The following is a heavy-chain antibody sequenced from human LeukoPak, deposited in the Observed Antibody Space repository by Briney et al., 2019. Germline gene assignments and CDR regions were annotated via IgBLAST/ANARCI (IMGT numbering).Heavy chain of an antibody. CDR1: GGSLSGSF. J-gene: IGHJ4*02. V-gene: IGHV4-34*01. D-gene: IGHD3-22*01. CDR2: IKHSGGT. Sequence: KPSETLSLTCVVHGGSLSGSFWSWIRQPPGKGLEWIGEIKHSGGTNYNVSLKSRLTMSLDTSKNQFSLKLTSVSAADTAVYYCARDYYDSSGYYAIDYWGQGTLVTVSS. CDR3: ARDYYDSSGYYAIDY.